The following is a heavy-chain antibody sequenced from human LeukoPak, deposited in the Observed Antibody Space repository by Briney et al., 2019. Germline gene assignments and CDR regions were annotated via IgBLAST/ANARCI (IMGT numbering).Heavy chain of an antibody. D-gene: IGHD2-2*01. CDR2: IKQDGSET. Sequence: GSLRLSCAASGFTFSNAWMTWVRQAPGKGLEWVANIKQDGSETNYVDSVEGRFTISRDNAQNSLFLQMDSLRADDTAVYFCARDRWALTSAVFMDYWGQGALVTVSS. CDR3: ARDRWALTSAVFMDY. CDR1: GFTFSNAW. J-gene: IGHJ4*02. V-gene: IGHV3-7*05.